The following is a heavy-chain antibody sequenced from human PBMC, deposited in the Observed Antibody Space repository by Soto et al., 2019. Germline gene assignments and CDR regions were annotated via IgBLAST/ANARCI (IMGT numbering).Heavy chain of an antibody. CDR1: GGSISSGGYY. Sequence: SETLSLTCTVSGGSISSGGYYWGWIRQHPGKGLEWIGYIYYSGSTYYNPSLKSRVTISVDTSKNQFSLKLSSVTAADTAVYYCASFRGIAAAGTGGASYYYYGMDVWGQGTTVTVSS. V-gene: IGHV4-31*03. D-gene: IGHD6-13*01. J-gene: IGHJ6*02. CDR3: ASFRGIAAAGTGGASYYYYGMDV. CDR2: IYYSGST.